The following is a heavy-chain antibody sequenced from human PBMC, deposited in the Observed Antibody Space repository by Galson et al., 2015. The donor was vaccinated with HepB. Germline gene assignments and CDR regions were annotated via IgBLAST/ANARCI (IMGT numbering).Heavy chain of an antibody. V-gene: IGHV1-18*04. CDR1: GYTFTSYG. CDR3: ARRFFSYYGSGSEHAFDI. D-gene: IGHD3-10*01. CDR2: ISAYNGNT. J-gene: IGHJ3*02. Sequence: SVKVSCKASGYTFTSYGISWVRQAPGQGLEWMGWISAYNGNTNYAQKLQGRVTMTTDTSTSTAYMELRSLRSDDTAMYYCARRFFSYYGSGSEHAFDIWGQGTMVTVSS.